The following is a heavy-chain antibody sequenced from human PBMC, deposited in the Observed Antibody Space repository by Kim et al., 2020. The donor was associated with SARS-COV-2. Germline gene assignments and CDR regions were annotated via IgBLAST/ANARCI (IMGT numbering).Heavy chain of an antibody. Sequence: SETLSLTCAVSGGSISSSNWWSWVRQPPGKGLEWIGEIYHSGSTNYNPSLKSRVTISVDKSKNQFSLKLSSVTAADTAVYYCARDIVVVVAHSYYYYYGMDVWGQGTTVTVSS. CDR2: IYHSGST. V-gene: IGHV4-4*02. J-gene: IGHJ6*02. D-gene: IGHD2-15*01. CDR3: ARDIVVVVAHSYYYYYGMDV. CDR1: GGSISSSNW.